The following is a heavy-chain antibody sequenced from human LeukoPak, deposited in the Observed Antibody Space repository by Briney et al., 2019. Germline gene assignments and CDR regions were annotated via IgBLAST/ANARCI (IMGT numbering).Heavy chain of an antibody. CDR3: AKGGGEYCSSTSCPVDY. D-gene: IGHD2-2*01. CDR2: IAHHGSNK. V-gene: IGHV3-30*02. J-gene: IGHJ4*02. Sequence: GGSLRLSCAASGFTFSSYAIHWVRQGPGKGLEWVAYIAHHGSNKYYADSVKGRFTISRDNSKNTLYLQMNSLRAEDTAVYYCAKGGGEYCSSTSCPVDYWGQGTLVTVSS. CDR1: GFTFSSYA.